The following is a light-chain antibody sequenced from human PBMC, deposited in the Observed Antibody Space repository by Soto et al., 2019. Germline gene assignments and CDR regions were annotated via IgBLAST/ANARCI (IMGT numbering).Light chain of an antibody. V-gene: IGLV2-14*01. Sequence: QSALTQPASVSGSPGQSITISCTGTSSDVGGYNYVSWYQQHPGKAPKLMIYEVSNRPSGVSNRFSGSKSGNTASLTISGLQAEDEADYYCSSYTSSLEVFGTGTKVTVL. CDR3: SSYTSSLEV. J-gene: IGLJ1*01. CDR1: SSDVGGYNY. CDR2: EVS.